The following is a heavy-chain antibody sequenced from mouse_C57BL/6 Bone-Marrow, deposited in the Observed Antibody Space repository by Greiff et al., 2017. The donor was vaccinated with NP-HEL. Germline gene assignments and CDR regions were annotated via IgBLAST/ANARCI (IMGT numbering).Heavy chain of an antibody. J-gene: IGHJ4*01. V-gene: IGHV5-16*01. Sequence: EVMLVESEGGLVQPGSSMKLSCTASGFTFSDYYMAWVRQVPEKGPEWVANINYDGSSTYYLDSLKSRFIISRDNAKNILYLQMSSLKSEDTATYYCAREGGLRRRTYAMDYWGQGTSVTVSS. D-gene: IGHD2-4*01. CDR2: INYDGSST. CDR1: GFTFSDYY. CDR3: AREGGLRRRTYAMDY.